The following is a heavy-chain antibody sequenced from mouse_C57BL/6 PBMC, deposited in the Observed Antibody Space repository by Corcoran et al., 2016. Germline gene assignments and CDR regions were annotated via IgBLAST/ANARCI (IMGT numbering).Heavy chain of an antibody. CDR2: ISYDGSN. CDR1: GYSITSGYY. CDR3: ARGVYYGSSPFFAY. V-gene: IGHV3-6*01. J-gene: IGHJ3*01. Sequence: DVQLQESGLGLVKPSQSLSLTCSVTGYSITSGYYWNWIRQFPGNKLEWMGYISYDGSNNYNPSLKNRISITRDTSKNQFFLKLNSVTTEDTATYYGARGVYYGSSPFFAYGGKGILVTVS. D-gene: IGHD1-1*01.